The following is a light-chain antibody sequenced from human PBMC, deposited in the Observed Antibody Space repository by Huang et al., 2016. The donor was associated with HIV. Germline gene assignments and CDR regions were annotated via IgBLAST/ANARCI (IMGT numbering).Light chain of an antibody. V-gene: IGKV3-15*01. Sequence: EIVMTQAPATLSVSPGERATLSCRASQSVGTKLAWYQHNPGQAPRLLIYDASTRATGTPARFTGSGSGTEFTLTISSLQSEDFVVYFCQQYNNWPPLTFGGGTKVEIK. CDR3: QQYNNWPPLT. CDR2: DAS. J-gene: IGKJ4*01. CDR1: QSVGTK.